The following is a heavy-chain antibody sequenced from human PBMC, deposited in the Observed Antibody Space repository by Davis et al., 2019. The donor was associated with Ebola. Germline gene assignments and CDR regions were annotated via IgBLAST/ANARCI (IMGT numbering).Heavy chain of an antibody. CDR3: ARGVRFLEWFTAECYFDY. CDR1: GGSFSGYY. V-gene: IGHV4-34*01. J-gene: IGHJ4*02. D-gene: IGHD3-3*01. CDR2: INHSGST. Sequence: PSETLSLTCAVYGGSFSGYYWSWIRQPPGKGLEWIGEINHSGSTNYNPSLKSRVTISVDTYKNQFSLKLNSVTAADTAVYYCARGVRFLEWFTAECYFDYWGQGTLVTVSS.